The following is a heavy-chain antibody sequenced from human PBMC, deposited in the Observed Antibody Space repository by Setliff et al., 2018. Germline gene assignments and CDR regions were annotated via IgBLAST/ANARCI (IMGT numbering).Heavy chain of an antibody. V-gene: IGHV3-7*05. Sequence: GESLKISCKGSGYSFTDYWIGWVRQMPGEGLEWVANIKQDGSEKYYVDSVRGRFTISRDNSKNTLYLQMNSLRAEDTAVYYCAKKLPGVRYFDYCGQGTLVTVSS. J-gene: IGHJ4*02. CDR2: IKQDGSEK. CDR1: GYSFTDYW. CDR3: AKKLPGVRYFDY. D-gene: IGHD1-7*01.